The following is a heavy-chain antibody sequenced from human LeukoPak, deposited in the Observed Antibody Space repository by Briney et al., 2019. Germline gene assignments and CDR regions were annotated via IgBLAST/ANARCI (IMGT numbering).Heavy chain of an antibody. CDR1: GGSISSSSYY. J-gene: IGHJ5*02. Sequence: PSETLSLTCTVSGGSISSSSYYWGWIRQPPGKGLEWIGSIYYSGSTYYNPSLKSRVTISVDTSKNQFSLKLSSVTAADTAVYYCARHGFDSWFDPWGQGTLVTASS. D-gene: IGHD3-10*01. CDR3: ARHGFDSWFDP. CDR2: IYYSGST. V-gene: IGHV4-39*01.